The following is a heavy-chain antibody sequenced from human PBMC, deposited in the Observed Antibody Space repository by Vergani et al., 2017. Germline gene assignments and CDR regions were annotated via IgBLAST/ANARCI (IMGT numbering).Heavy chain of an antibody. Sequence: QVPLVQSGAEVKKPGASVKVSCKSSGYTFTSYDINWVRQATGQGLEWMGWMNPNSGNTGYAQKFQGRVTMTRNTSISTAYMELSSLRSEDTAVYYCATYGSGSFYYYYGMDVWGQGTTVTVSS. J-gene: IGHJ6*02. D-gene: IGHD3-10*01. V-gene: IGHV1-8*01. CDR1: GYTFTSYD. CDR3: ATYGSGSFYYYYGMDV. CDR2: MNPNSGNT.